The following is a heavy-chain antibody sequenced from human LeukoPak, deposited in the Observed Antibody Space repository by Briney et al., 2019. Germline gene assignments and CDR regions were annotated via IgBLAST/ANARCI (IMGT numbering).Heavy chain of an antibody. Sequence: GGSLRLSCAASGLTFSSYTMNWVRQAPGKGLEWVSSITGDSAHIFYADSVQGRFIISRDDATKSLYLQMSGLTAEDTAVYYCARVRGYSRDFWGQGTLVTVSS. CDR3: ARVRGYSRDF. D-gene: IGHD5-12*01. V-gene: IGHV3-21*01. CDR2: ITGDSAHI. CDR1: GLTFSSYT. J-gene: IGHJ4*02.